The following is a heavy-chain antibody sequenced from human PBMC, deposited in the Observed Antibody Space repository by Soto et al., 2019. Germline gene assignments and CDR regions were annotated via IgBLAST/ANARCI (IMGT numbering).Heavy chain of an antibody. D-gene: IGHD3-10*01. Sequence: QVQLVQSGAEVKKPGASVKVSCKASGYTFTSYGISWVRQAPGQGLEWMGWISPYNGNTNYAQKLQRRVTMTTDTSTSTAYMDLRRLRSDDTAVYYCARGIGGWFGVAYYYGMDVWGQGTTVTVSS. CDR1: GYTFTSYG. J-gene: IGHJ6*02. V-gene: IGHV1-18*01. CDR3: ARGIGGWFGVAYYYGMDV. CDR2: ISPYNGNT.